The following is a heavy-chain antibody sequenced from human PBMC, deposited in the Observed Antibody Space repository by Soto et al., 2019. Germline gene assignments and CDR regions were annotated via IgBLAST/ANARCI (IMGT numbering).Heavy chain of an antibody. CDR3: VRQGFGALHGLFDV. CDR1: GASISNYY. V-gene: IGHV4-59*08. Sequence: QVHLQQSGPGLVKPSETLSLSCTISGASISNYYWSWIRQVPGKGMEWIGYVNDGWGAAYNPSLQSRGAVSLVTSKSLLYLEVTSVTATDTAVYSCVRQGFGALHGLFDVGGQGTTVTVSS. J-gene: IGHJ6*02. D-gene: IGHD3-10*01. CDR2: VNDGWGA.